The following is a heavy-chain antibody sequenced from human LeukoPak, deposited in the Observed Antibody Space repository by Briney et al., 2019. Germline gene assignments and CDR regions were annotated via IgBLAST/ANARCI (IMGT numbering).Heavy chain of an antibody. J-gene: IGHJ4*02. CDR2: IHDSGST. V-gene: IGHV4-59*08. CDR3: VRLDAAAGRYLQFYY. Sequence: SETLSLTCTVSGGSINNYYWSWIRQSPEKGLEWIGYIHDSGSTNYNPPLKSRVTISVDTSKNQFSLKLSSVTAADTAVYYCVRLDAAAGRYLQFYYWGQGTLVTVSS. D-gene: IGHD5-24*01. CDR1: GGSINNYY.